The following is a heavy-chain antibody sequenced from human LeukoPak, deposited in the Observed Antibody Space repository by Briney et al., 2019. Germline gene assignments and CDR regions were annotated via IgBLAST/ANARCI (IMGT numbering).Heavy chain of an antibody. CDR3: AKDAQRGFDFSNSLES. Sequence: GGSLRLSCAASGFSVSNNYMAWVRQAPGKGLEWVSFIYSGGSTYYADSVKGRFTISRDNSKNTVYLQMNSLRVEDTAVYYCAKDAQRGFDFSNSLESWGQGTLVTVSS. V-gene: IGHV3-53*01. CDR2: IYSGGST. CDR1: GFSVSNNY. D-gene: IGHD4-11*01. J-gene: IGHJ4*02.